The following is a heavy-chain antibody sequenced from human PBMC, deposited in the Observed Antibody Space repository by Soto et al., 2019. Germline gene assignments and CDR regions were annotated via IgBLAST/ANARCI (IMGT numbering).Heavy chain of an antibody. Sequence: PGGSLRLSCAASGFTFSNHAMSWVRQAPGKGLEWVSGIGGNGGSTYYADSVKGRFTISRDNSKNTLYLQMSSLRAEDTAVYYCVKQDGYSYAFDIWGQGTMVTVSS. CDR2: IGGNGGST. CDR3: VKQDGYSYAFDI. V-gene: IGHV3-23*01. CDR1: GFTFSNHA. J-gene: IGHJ3*02. D-gene: IGHD5-18*01.